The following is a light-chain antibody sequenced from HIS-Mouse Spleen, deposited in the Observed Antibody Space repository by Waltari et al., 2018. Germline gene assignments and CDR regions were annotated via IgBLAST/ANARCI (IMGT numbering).Light chain of an antibody. Sequence: SYELTQPPSVSVSPGQTARITCSGDALPKKYAFWDQQKSGQAPVLVIYEDSKRPSGIPERFSGSSSGTMATLTISGAQVEDEADYYCYSTDSSGIVVFGGGTKLTVL. V-gene: IGLV3-10*01. CDR2: EDS. J-gene: IGLJ2*01. CDR1: ALPKKY. CDR3: YSTDSSGIVV.